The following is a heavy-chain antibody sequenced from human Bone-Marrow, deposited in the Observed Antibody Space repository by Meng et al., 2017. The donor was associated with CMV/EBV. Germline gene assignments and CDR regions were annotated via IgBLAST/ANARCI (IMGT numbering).Heavy chain of an antibody. J-gene: IGHJ4*02. V-gene: IGHV3-23*01. Sequence: GSLRLSCAASGFTFSSYAMSWVRQAPGKGLEWVSAISGSGGSTYYADSVKGRFTISRDNSKNTLYLQMNSLRAEDTAVYYCAKDLIYCGGDCYWSSDKISITIFDYWGQGTLVTVSS. CDR2: ISGSGGST. CDR3: AKDLIYCGGDCYWSSDKISITIFDY. CDR1: GFTFSSYA. D-gene: IGHD2-21*01.